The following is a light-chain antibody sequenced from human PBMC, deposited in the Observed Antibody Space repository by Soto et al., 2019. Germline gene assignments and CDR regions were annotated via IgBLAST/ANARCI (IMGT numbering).Light chain of an antibody. CDR2: DAS. CDR1: QSVSSY. CDR3: QQRSNWPPPT. J-gene: IGKJ4*01. V-gene: IGKV3-11*01. Sequence: EIVLTQSPATLSLSPGERATRSCRASQSVSSYLAWYQQKPGQAPRLLSYDASNRATGIPARFSGSGSGTDFTLTISSLEPEDFAVYYCQQRSNWPPPTFGGGTKVDIK.